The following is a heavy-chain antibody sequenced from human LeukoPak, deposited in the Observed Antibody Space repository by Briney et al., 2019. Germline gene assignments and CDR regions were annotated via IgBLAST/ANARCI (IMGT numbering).Heavy chain of an antibody. CDR1: GGSLSSGSYY. CDR3: AREVDSMNYYYYYYMYV. CDR2: IYTSGPT. V-gene: IGHV4-61*02. J-gene: IGHJ6*03. D-gene: IGHD4-11*01. Sequence: PLQTLSLTCTVSGGSLSSGSYYWGWIRQPVRKGLEWIGRIYTSGPTNYNPSLNSRVTISLDTSKNQFSLKLSSVTAADTAVYYCAREVDSMNYYYYYYMYVWGKGTTVTVSS.